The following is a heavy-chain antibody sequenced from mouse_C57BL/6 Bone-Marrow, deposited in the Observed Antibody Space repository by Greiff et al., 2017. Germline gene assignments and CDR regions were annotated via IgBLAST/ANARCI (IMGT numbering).Heavy chain of an antibody. CDR2: IDPNSGGT. CDR3: ARDYITRDYFDY. Sequence: QVHVKQPGAELVKPGASVKLSCKASGYTFTSYWMHWVKQRPGRGLEWIGRIDPNSGGTKYNEKFKSKATLTVDKPSSTAYMQLSSLTSEDSAVYYCARDYITRDYFDYWGQGTTLTVSS. J-gene: IGHJ2*01. D-gene: IGHD2-4*01. V-gene: IGHV1-72*01. CDR1: GYTFTSYW.